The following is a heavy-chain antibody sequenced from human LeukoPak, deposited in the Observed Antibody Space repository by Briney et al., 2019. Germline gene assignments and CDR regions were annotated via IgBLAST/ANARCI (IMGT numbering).Heavy chain of an antibody. V-gene: IGHV5-51*01. CDR1: GYRFTSYW. D-gene: IGHD2-15*01. CDR3: ARRCGGSCYDY. CDR2: IYPDVSDT. Sequence: GESLKISCKGSGYRFTSYWIGWVRQMPGKGLEWMGIIYPDVSDTRYCPSFQGQVHISADKSIGTAYLQWSSLQASDTAMYYCARRCGGSCYDYWGQGTLVTVSS. J-gene: IGHJ4*02.